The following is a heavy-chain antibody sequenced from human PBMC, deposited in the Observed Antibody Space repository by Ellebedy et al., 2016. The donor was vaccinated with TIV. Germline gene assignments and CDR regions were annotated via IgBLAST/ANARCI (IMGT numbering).Heavy chain of an antibody. CDR3: ARDRDGIAAADTRAFDI. CDR2: ISSSSSYI. Sequence: GESLKISXAASGFTFSSYSMNWVRQAPGKGLEWVSSISSSSSYIYYADSVKGRFTISRDNAKNSLYLQMNSLRAEDTAVYYCARDRDGIAAADTRAFDIWGQGTMVTVSS. J-gene: IGHJ3*02. D-gene: IGHD6-13*01. CDR1: GFTFSSYS. V-gene: IGHV3-21*01.